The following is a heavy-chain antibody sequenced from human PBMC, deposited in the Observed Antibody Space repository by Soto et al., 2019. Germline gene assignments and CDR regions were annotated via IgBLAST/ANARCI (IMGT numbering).Heavy chain of an antibody. CDR3: ARFVAVGGLNWFDP. D-gene: IGHD6-19*01. Sequence: SETLSLTCTVSGGSISSDYWSWIRQPPGEGLEWMGYIYFSGSTNYNPSLKSRVTISVDTSKNQFSLKLSSVTAAATAVYYCARFVAVGGLNWFDPWGQGTLVTVSS. V-gene: IGHV4-59*01. J-gene: IGHJ5*02. CDR1: GGSISSDY. CDR2: IYFSGST.